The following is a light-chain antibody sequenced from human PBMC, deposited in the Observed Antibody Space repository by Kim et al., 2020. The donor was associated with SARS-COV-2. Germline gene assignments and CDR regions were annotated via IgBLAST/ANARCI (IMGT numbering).Light chain of an antibody. CDR2: AAS. CDR1: QSISTY. CDR3: QQSYGISWT. V-gene: IGKV1-39*01. J-gene: IGKJ1*01. Sequence: DIQMTQSPSSLSAYVGDRVTITCRASQSISTYLNWFQQKPGKPPKLLIYAASNLQRGVPSRFSGSGSGTDVTLTISSLQAEDFASYFCQQSYGISWTFGQGTKVDIK.